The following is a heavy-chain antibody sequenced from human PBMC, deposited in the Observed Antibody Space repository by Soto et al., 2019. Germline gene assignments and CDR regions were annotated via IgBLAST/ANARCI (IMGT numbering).Heavy chain of an antibody. V-gene: IGHV1-3*01. J-gene: IGHJ4*02. CDR2: INAGNGNT. Sequence: QVPLVQSGAEVKKPGASVKVSCKTSGYTFTSYAVHWARQAPGQRLEWMGWINAGNGNTEYSQKFQGRVTFTRDTSASTAHMELSSLRSEDTAVYYCVAVDYGDYWGQGTLVTVSS. CDR3: VAVDYGDY. D-gene: IGHD6-19*01. CDR1: GYTFTSYA.